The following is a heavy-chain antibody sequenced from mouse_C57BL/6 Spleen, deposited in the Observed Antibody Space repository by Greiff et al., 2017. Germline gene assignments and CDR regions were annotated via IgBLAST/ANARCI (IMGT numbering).Heavy chain of an antibody. CDR2: ISYDGSH. D-gene: IGHD2-3*01. V-gene: IGHV3-6*01. CDR1: GYSITSGYY. J-gene: IGHJ4*01. CDR3: ARYVTTLDAMDY. Sequence: EVKLMESGPGLVKPSQSLSLTCSVTGYSITSGYYWNWIRQFPGNKLEWMGYISYDGSHNYNPSLKNRISITRGTSKNQFFLKLNSVTTEDTATYYCARYVTTLDAMDYWGQGTSVTVSS.